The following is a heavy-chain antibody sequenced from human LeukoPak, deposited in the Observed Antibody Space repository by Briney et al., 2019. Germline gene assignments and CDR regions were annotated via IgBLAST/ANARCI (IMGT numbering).Heavy chain of an antibody. CDR1: GYTFTSYY. CDR2: INPNSGGT. V-gene: IGHV1-2*02. CDR3: ARDTPIYYGPPGNAFDI. J-gene: IGHJ3*02. Sequence: ASVKVSCKASGYTFTSYYMHWVRQAPGQGLEWMGWINPNSGGTNYAQKFQGRVTMTTDTSTSTAYMELRSLRSDDTAVYYCARDTPIYYGPPGNAFDIWGQGTMVTVSS. D-gene: IGHD3-10*01.